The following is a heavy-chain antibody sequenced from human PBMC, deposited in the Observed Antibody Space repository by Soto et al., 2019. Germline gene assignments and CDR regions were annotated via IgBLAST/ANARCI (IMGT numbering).Heavy chain of an antibody. CDR2: IDSYGSTT. Sequence: EVQLVESGGGLVQPGGSLRLSCAASGFTFSNYWMHWLRQAPGEGLVWVSRIDSYGSTTNYADSVKGRFTVSRDNARNTLYLQMNSLRAEETAIYYCARGGLHAYYKDNWGQGILVTVSS. J-gene: IGHJ4*02. CDR1: GFTFSNYW. D-gene: IGHD3-10*01. V-gene: IGHV3-74*01. CDR3: ARGGLHAYYKDN.